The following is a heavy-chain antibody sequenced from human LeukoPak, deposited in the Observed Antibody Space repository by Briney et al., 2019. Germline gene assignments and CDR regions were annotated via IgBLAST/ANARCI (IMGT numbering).Heavy chain of an antibody. V-gene: IGHV3-21*01. CDR1: GLTFSIYS. CDR3: ASPVYDILTGYQNDAFYI. Sequence: AGASLRLSCASSGLTFSIYSMNGVRATPGKGLEWVSSICSSSIYIYYEDSVKGRFTSSRDNAKNTLYMQMYRLRGGDTAVYYCASPVYDILTGYQNDAFYIWGQGTMVTVSS. CDR2: ICSSSIYI. J-gene: IGHJ3*02. D-gene: IGHD3-9*01.